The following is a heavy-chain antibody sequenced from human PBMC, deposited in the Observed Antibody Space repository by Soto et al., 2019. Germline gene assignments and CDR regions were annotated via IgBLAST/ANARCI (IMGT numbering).Heavy chain of an antibody. Sequence: SVNVSCKSSGGTFSSYSISWVRQAPGQGLECMGGIIPIFGTANYAQKFQGRVTITADESTSTAYMELSSLRSEDTAVYYCARDRYCSGGSCSLGTLPEFDYWGQGTLVTVSS. V-gene: IGHV1-69*13. J-gene: IGHJ4*02. CDR1: GGTFSSYS. D-gene: IGHD2-15*01. CDR3: ARDRYCSGGSCSLGTLPEFDY. CDR2: IIPIFGTA.